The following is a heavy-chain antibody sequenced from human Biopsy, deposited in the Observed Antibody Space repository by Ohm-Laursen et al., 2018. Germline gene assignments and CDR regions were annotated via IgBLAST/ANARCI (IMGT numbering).Heavy chain of an antibody. CDR1: GFTFSIYG. J-gene: IGHJ4*02. Sequence: SLRLSCSASGFTFSIYGMHWVRQAPGRGLEWVAVIWYDGSNKYYADSVKGRFTISRDDPKNTLYLQMNSLRAEDTAVYYCAREGDDSSGYTPHYFDYWGQGTLVTVSS. V-gene: IGHV3-33*01. D-gene: IGHD3-22*01. CDR2: IWYDGSNK. CDR3: AREGDDSSGYTPHYFDY.